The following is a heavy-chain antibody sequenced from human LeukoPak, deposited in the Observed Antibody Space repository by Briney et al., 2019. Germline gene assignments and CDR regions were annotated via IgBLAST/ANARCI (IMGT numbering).Heavy chain of an antibody. V-gene: IGHV1-69*06. CDR2: IIPIFGTA. D-gene: IGHD2-21*02. Sequence: GASVEVSCKASGGTFSSYAISWVRQAPGQGLEWMGGIIPIFGTANYAQKFQGRVTITADKSTSTAYMELSSLRSEDTAVYYCARFPDCGGDCYPLVSDYWGQGTLVTVSS. CDR1: GGTFSSYA. CDR3: ARFPDCGGDCYPLVSDY. J-gene: IGHJ4*02.